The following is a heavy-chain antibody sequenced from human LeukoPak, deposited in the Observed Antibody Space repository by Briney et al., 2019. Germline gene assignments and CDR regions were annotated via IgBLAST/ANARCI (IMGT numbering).Heavy chain of an antibody. V-gene: IGHV1-2*02. CDR1: GYTFTGYY. J-gene: IGHJ4*02. Sequence: ASVKVSCKASGYTFTGYYMHWVRQAPGQGLEWMGWINPNSGDTNYAQKFQGRVTMTRDTSISTAYMELSRLTSDDTAVYYCARDRLILAATTFDYWGPGTLVTVSS. CDR2: INPNSGDT. D-gene: IGHD2-15*01. CDR3: ARDRLILAATTFDY.